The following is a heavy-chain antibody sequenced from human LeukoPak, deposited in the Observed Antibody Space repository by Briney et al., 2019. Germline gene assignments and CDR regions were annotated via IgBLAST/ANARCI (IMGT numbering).Heavy chain of an antibody. CDR2: IKQDGSEK. Sequence: GGSLRLSCAASGFTFSSYWMSWVRQAPGKGLECVANIKQDGSEKYYVDSVKGRFTISRDNSKNTLYLQMNSLRAEDTAVYYCAKYYGSGSTNPHFDYWGQGTLVTVSS. D-gene: IGHD3-10*01. CDR1: GFTFSSYW. V-gene: IGHV3-7*01. CDR3: AKYYGSGSTNPHFDY. J-gene: IGHJ4*02.